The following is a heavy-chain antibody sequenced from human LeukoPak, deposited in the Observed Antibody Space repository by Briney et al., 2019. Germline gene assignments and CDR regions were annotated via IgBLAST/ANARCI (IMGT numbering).Heavy chain of an antibody. CDR3: AFDYASGSYLGFDS. V-gene: IGHV3-53*01. CDR2: IYSGGST. J-gene: IGHJ4*02. D-gene: IGHD3-10*01. CDR1: GFTVSSNY. Sequence: PGGSLRLSCAASGFTVSSNYMSWVRQAPGKGLEWVSVIYSGGSTYYADSVKGRFTISRDNSKNTVSLQMHSLRAEDTAVYYCAFDYASGSYLGFDSWGQGTLVTVSS.